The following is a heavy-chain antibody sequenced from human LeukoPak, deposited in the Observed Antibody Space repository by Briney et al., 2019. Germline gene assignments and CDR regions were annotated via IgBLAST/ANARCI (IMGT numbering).Heavy chain of an antibody. Sequence: SETLSLTCSVSTGSISNYYWSWIRQPPGKSLEWIANMFDSGRTKYNPSLKSRVSMSVDTSKNQLSLKLTSVAAADTAVYYCARVSYDILTGYQPLDYWGQGTLVTVSS. J-gene: IGHJ4*02. CDR2: MFDSGRT. CDR1: TGSISNYY. CDR3: ARVSYDILTGYQPLDY. V-gene: IGHV4-59*01. D-gene: IGHD3-9*01.